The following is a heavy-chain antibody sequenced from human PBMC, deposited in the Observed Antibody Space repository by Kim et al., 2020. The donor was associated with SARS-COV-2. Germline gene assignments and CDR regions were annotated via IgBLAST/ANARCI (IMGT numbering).Heavy chain of an antibody. J-gene: IGHJ4*02. D-gene: IGHD1-26*01. Sequence: AASVKGRFIVSRDNSKNILYLQMNSLGAEDTAVYYCAKAKSGSYFGIDYWGQGSLITVSS. V-gene: IGHV3-23*03. CDR3: AKAKSGSYFGIDY.